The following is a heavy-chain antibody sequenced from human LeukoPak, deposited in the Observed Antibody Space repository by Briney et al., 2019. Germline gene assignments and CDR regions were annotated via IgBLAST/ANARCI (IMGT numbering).Heavy chain of an antibody. CDR2: MDPKSGNT. Sequence: ASVKVSCKASGYTFTSYGISWVRQAPGQGLEWMGWMDPKSGNTGYAQKFQGRVTFTRDTSISTAYMEVNSLRSEDTAVYYCARWTNYDSSGEFDFWGQGTLVTVSS. CDR1: GYTFTSYG. D-gene: IGHD3-22*01. V-gene: IGHV1-8*03. CDR3: ARWTNYDSSGEFDF. J-gene: IGHJ4*02.